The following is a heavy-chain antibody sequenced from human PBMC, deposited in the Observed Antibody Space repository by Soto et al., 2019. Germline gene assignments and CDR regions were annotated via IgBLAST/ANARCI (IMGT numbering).Heavy chain of an antibody. Sequence: SETLSLTCAVHGGSFSGFYWTWIRQPPGKGLEWIGEINHSGSSNYNPPLKSRVTMSLDTSRNQFSLSLNSVTAADTAVYYCARMAGPWYFDLWGRIPLVTVST. J-gene: IGHJ2*01. CDR3: ARMAGPWYFDL. V-gene: IGHV4-34*01. CDR2: INHSGSS. CDR1: GGSFSGFY.